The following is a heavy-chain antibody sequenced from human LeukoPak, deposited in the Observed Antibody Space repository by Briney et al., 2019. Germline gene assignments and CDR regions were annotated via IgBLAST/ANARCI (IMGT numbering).Heavy chain of an antibody. CDR2: ISSSSSYI. D-gene: IGHD5-18*01. CDR1: GFTFSSYS. CDR3: ARGLFTAMVPFDY. J-gene: IGHJ4*02. V-gene: IGHV3-21*01. Sequence: GGSLRLSCAASGFTFSSYSMNWVRQAPGKGLEWVSSISSSSSYIYYADSVKGRFTISRDNAKNSLYLQMNSLRAEDTAVYYCARGLFTAMVPFDYWGQGTLVTVSS.